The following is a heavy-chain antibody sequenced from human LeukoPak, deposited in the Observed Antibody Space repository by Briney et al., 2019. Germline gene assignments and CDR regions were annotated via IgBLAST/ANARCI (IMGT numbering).Heavy chain of an antibody. Sequence: GGSLRLSCAASGFTFDKYTMHWVRQAPGKGLEWVSLISWDSVNTYYADSVKGRFTISRDNSKNTLYLQMNSLRAEDTAVYYCARRSPVYYDILTGPIDYWGQGTLVTVSS. V-gene: IGHV3-43*01. D-gene: IGHD3-9*01. J-gene: IGHJ4*02. CDR3: ARRSPVYYDILTGPIDY. CDR2: ISWDSVNT. CDR1: GFTFDKYT.